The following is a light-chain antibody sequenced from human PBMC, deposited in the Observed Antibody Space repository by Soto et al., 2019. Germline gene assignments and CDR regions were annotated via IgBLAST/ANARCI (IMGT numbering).Light chain of an antibody. J-gene: IGKJ3*01. Sequence: DIQMTQSPSSLSASVGDRDTMTCRASQDIRNYVAWYQQKPGEVPKLLIYAASTLQSGVPARFSGGGFGTDFTLTISSLRPEDVATYYCQRYHSALLTFGPGTKVDLK. CDR1: QDIRNY. CDR3: QRYHSALLT. CDR2: AAS. V-gene: IGKV1-27*01.